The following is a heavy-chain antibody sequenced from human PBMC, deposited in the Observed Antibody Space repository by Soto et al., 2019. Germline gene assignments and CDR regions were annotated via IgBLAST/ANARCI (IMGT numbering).Heavy chain of an antibody. J-gene: IGHJ4*02. CDR2: IKQDGSEK. D-gene: IGHD5-18*01. CDR3: ARAWGTAMVTLRY. Sequence: GGSLRLSCAASGFTFSSYWMSWVRQAPGKGLEWVANIKQDGSEKYYVDSVKGRFTISRDNAKNSLYLQMNSLRAEDTAVYYCARAWGTAMVTLRYWGQGTLVTVSS. CDR1: GFTFSSYW. V-gene: IGHV3-7*01.